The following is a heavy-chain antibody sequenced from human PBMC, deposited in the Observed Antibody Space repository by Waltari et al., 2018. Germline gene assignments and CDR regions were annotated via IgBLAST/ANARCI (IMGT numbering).Heavy chain of an antibody. Sequence: QVQLVESGGGVVQPGRSLRLSCAASGFTFSSYGMHWVPQAPGKGLEWVAVIWYDGSNKYYADSVKGRFTISRDNSKNTLYLQMNSLRAEDTAVYYCARGYYYDSSGSQDFDLWGRGTLVTVSS. CDR3: ARGYYYDSSGSQDFDL. CDR1: GFTFSSYG. J-gene: IGHJ2*01. D-gene: IGHD3-22*01. CDR2: IWYDGSNK. V-gene: IGHV3-33*01.